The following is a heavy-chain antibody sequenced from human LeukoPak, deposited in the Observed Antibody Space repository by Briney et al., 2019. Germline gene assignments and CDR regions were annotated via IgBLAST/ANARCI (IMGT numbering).Heavy chain of an antibody. CDR3: ARRVVVPAAPYYFDY. V-gene: IGHV3-74*01. J-gene: IGHJ4*02. CDR1: GFTFGDYA. Sequence: GGSLRLSCTASGFTFGDYAMSWFRQAPGKGLEWVSRINSDGSSTSYADSVKGRFTISRDNAKNTLYLQMNSLRAEDTAVYYCARRVVVPAAPYYFDYWGQGTLVTVSS. CDR2: INSDGSST. D-gene: IGHD2-2*01.